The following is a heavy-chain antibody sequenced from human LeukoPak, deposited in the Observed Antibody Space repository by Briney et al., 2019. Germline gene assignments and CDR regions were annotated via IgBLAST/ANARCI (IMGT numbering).Heavy chain of an antibody. CDR1: GFTFSNAW. J-gene: IGHJ6*02. CDR2: IKSKTDGGTT. D-gene: IGHD4-17*01. V-gene: IGHV3-15*01. CDR3: TTKVVGYGDYVLYYYYGMDV. Sequence: PGRSLRLSCAASGFTFSNAWMSWVRQAPGKGLEWVGRIKSKTDGGTTDYAAPVKGRFTISRDDSKNTLYLQMNSLKTEDTAVYYCTTKVVGYGDYVLYYYYGMDVWGQGTTVTVSS.